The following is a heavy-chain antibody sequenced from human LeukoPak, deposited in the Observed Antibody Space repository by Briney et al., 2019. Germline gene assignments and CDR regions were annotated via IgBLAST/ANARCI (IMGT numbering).Heavy chain of an antibody. CDR1: GGSISSNSYY. CDR2: IYTTGST. V-gene: IGHV4-61*02. J-gene: IGHJ6*03. Sequence: PSETLSLTCTVSGGSISSNSYYWTWIRQPAGKGLEWIGRIYTTGSTNYNPSLKSRVTISVDTSKIQFSLKLRSVTAADTAVYYCAREAVGWSPFNYYYYMDVWGKGTTVTISS. D-gene: IGHD1-26*01. CDR3: AREAVGWSPFNYYYYMDV.